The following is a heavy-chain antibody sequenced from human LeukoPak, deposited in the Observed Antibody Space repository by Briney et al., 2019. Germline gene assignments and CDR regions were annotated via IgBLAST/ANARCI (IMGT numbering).Heavy chain of an antibody. V-gene: IGHV3-30*12. D-gene: IGHD3-22*01. CDR3: ARDPYYYDSSGYYFTRSGDAFDI. Sequence: GGSLRLSCTASGFSFRTYNLHWVRQAPGKGLEWVAVISYDGSNKYYADSVKGRFTISRDNSKNTLYLQMNSLRAEDTAVYYCARDPYYYDSSGYYFTRSGDAFDIWGQGTMVTVSS. J-gene: IGHJ3*02. CDR2: ISYDGSNK. CDR1: GFSFRTYN.